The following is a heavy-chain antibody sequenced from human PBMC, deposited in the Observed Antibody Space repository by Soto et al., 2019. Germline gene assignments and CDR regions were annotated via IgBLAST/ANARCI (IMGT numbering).Heavy chain of an antibody. CDR3: IQSRCGGDCLQSYASYYYYGMDV. J-gene: IGHJ6*02. D-gene: IGHD2-21*02. Sequence: QITLKESGPTLVKPTQTLTLTCTFSAFSLSTGGVGVGWIRQPPGKALEWLALIYWDDDKRYSPSLSSRLTITKHTSKNQVVLTMPTMDPVDTATYYCIQSRCGGDCLQSYASYYYYGMDVWGQGTTVTVSS. CDR1: AFSLSTGGVG. CDR2: IYWDDDK. V-gene: IGHV2-5*02.